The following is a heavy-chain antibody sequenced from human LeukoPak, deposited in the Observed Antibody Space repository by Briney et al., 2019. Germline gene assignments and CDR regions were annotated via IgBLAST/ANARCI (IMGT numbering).Heavy chain of an antibody. CDR2: IYPGVSDT. CDR3: ARLQYYDILTGYYNFFDY. Sequence: GESLKISCKGSGYSFTSYWIGWVRQMPGKGLEWMGIIYPGVSDTRYSPSFQGQVTISADKSISTAYLQWSSLKASDTAMYYCARLQYYDILTGYYNFFDYWGQGTLVTVSS. D-gene: IGHD3-9*01. CDR1: GYSFTSYW. J-gene: IGHJ4*02. V-gene: IGHV5-51*01.